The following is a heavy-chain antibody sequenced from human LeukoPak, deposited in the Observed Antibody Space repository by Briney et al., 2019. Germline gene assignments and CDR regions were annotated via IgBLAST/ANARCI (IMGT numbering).Heavy chain of an antibody. Sequence: GGSLRLSCAASGFTFSDHYMDWVRQAPGKGLEWVSSISISSNYIYYADSVKGRLTISRDNAKNSLYLQVNSLRAEDTAVYYCARGSRFGVVGRDAFDIWGQGTVVTVSS. CDR1: GFTFSDHY. V-gene: IGHV3-21*01. CDR2: ISISSNYI. D-gene: IGHD3-3*01. J-gene: IGHJ3*02. CDR3: ARGSRFGVVGRDAFDI.